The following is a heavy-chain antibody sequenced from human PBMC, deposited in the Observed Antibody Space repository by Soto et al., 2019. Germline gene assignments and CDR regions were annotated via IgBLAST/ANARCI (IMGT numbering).Heavy chain of an antibody. CDR1: GYTFKDYD. V-gene: IGHV1-8*01. Sequence: QVQLLQSGAEVKKPGTSVRVSCSASGYTFKDYDINWVRRAPGQGLEWMGWMNPNSGNTAYARKFPDRITRTTSVSARTAFMELSSLTPEDTAVYYCARRMTWSLWCFDLWGSGTQVTVSS. CDR2: MNPNSGNT. J-gene: IGHJ2*01. CDR3: ARRMTWSLWCFDL. D-gene: IGHD3-3*01.